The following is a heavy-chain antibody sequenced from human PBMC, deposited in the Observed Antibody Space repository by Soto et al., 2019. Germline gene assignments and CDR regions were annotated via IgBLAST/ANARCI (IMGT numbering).Heavy chain of an antibody. CDR1: GFTFSNYA. Sequence: EVQLLESGGGLVQPGGSLRLSCAASGFTFSNYAMSWVRQAPGKGLEWVSAISGGGGGTYYADSVKGRFTISRDNSKSTLYLQMNSLRAEDTAVYYCANAGTTVTTGAYFDLWGRGTLVTVSS. CDR2: ISGGGGGT. J-gene: IGHJ2*01. D-gene: IGHD4-17*01. CDR3: ANAGTTVTTGAYFDL. V-gene: IGHV3-23*01.